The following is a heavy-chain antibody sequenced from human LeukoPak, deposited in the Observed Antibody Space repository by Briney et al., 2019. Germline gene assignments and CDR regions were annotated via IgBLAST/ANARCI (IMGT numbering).Heavy chain of an antibody. D-gene: IGHD6-25*01. J-gene: IGHJ6*02. CDR1: GGSFSGYY. CDR3: ARGRSSYSSVYYYYGMDV. V-gene: IGHV4-34*01. Sequence: LETLSLTCAVYGGSFSGYYWSWIRQPPGKGLEWIGKINHSGSTNYNPSLKSRVTISVDKSKNQFSLMLSSVIAADTAVYYCARGRSSYSSVYYYYGMDVWGQGTTVTVSS. CDR2: INHSGST.